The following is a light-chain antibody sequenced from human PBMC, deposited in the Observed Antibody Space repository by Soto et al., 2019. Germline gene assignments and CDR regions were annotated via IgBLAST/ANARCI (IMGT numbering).Light chain of an antibody. Sequence: QSVLTQPASVSGSPGQSITISCAGTSSDVGGFNSVSWYQLRPGTAPKLILYDVVDRPSGVSYRFSGSKSGNTASLTISGLQAADKADYFCSSYTSTMTNVFGSGTKVTVL. CDR2: DVV. V-gene: IGLV2-14*03. CDR1: SSDVGGFNS. CDR3: SSYTSTMTNV. J-gene: IGLJ1*01.